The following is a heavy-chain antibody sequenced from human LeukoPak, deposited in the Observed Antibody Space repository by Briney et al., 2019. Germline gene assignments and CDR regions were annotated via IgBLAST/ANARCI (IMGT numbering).Heavy chain of an antibody. V-gene: IGHV4-34*01. CDR2: INHSGST. D-gene: IGHD6-19*01. Sequence: SETLSLTCTVPGGSISSYYWSWIRQTPGKGLEWIGEINHSGSTNYNPSLKSRVTISVDTSKNQFSLKLSSVTAADTAVYYCARGGTDSSTYAFDIWGQGTMVTVSS. CDR3: ARGGTDSSTYAFDI. J-gene: IGHJ3*02. CDR1: GGSISSYY.